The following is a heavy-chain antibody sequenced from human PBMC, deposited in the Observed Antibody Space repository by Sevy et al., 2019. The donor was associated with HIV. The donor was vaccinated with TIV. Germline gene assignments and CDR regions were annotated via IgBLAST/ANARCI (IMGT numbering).Heavy chain of an antibody. J-gene: IGHJ6*02. CDR2: ISSSSNII. CDR3: ARDAMRVGNSNYYYGMDV. CDR1: GFTLSPYS. D-gene: IGHD2-2*01. V-gene: IGHV3-48*02. Sequence: GGSLRLSCAASGFTLSPYSMEWVRQAPGKGLEWVSHISSSSNIIYYADSVKGGFTVSRDNAKNSLYLRMDSLRDEDTDVYYCARDAMRVGNSNYYYGMDVWGQGTTVTVSS.